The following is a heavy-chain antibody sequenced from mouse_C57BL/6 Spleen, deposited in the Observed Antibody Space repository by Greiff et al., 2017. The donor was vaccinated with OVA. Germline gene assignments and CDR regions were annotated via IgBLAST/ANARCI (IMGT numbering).Heavy chain of an antibody. V-gene: IGHV3-8*01. Sequence: EVQLMESGPGLAKPSQTLSLTCSVTGYSITSDYWNWIRKFPGHNLEYMGYISYSGGASYNPSLKRRISITRATTTNPYYLQLNSVTTEDTATYYGASSPSARSGSPFDYWGQGTTLTVSS. CDR3: ASSPSARSGSPFDY. J-gene: IGHJ2*01. CDR2: ISYSGGA. D-gene: IGHD3-2*02. CDR1: GYSITSDY.